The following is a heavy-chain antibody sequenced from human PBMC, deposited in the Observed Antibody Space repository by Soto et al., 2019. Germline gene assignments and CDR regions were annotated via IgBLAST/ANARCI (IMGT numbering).Heavy chain of an antibody. Sequence: QVQLQESGPGLVKPSQTLSLTCSVSGGSISSDRYFWSWVRQHPGKGLEWIAYILNSGSTYFNPSLKSRATFSVDTSKTQFSLNLTSVTAADTAVYYCARGHTTFGFYYYGLDVCGQGTTVIVSS. CDR3: ARGHTTFGFYYYGLDV. V-gene: IGHV4-31*03. J-gene: IGHJ6*02. D-gene: IGHD3-10*01. CDR1: GGSISSDRYF. CDR2: ILNSGST.